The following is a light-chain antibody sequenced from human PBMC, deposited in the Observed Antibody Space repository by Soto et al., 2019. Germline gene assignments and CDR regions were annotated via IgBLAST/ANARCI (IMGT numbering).Light chain of an antibody. CDR1: SSDVGAYDY. V-gene: IGLV2-8*01. CDR2: EVN. CDR3: SSYARIYNLYV. Sequence: QSALTQPPSASGSPGQSVTISCTGTSSDVGAYDYISWYQQRPGKAPKLMIYEVNKRPSGVPDRFSGSKSGNTASLTVSGLQTEDEADYYCSSYARIYNLYVFGTGTKLTVL. J-gene: IGLJ1*01.